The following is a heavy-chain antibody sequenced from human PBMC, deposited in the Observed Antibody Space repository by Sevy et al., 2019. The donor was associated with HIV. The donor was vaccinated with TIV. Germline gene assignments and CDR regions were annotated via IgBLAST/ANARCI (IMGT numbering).Heavy chain of an antibody. J-gene: IGHJ5*02. CDR3: ASSYSGSYYDWFDP. CDR1: GGSISSGSYS. D-gene: IGHD1-26*01. V-gene: IGHV4-30-2*01. Sequence: SETLSLTCAVSGGSISSGSYSWSWIRQPPGKGLEWIGYIYHGGSTYYIPSLKGRVTMSLDRSKNQFSLKMTSMTAAETAVYFCASSYSGSYYDWFDPWGQGILVTVSS. CDR2: IYHGGST.